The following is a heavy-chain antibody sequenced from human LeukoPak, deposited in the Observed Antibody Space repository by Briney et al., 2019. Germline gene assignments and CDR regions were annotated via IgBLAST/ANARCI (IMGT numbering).Heavy chain of an antibody. J-gene: IGHJ6*02. D-gene: IGHD6-13*01. CDR2: IYLGDSDT. CDR3: ARIRGSSSLDHYYGMDV. CDR1: GYSFTSYW. V-gene: IGHV5-51*01. Sequence: GESLKISCKGSGYSFTSYWIGWVRQMPGKGLEWMGIIYLGDSDTRYSPSFQGQVTISADKSISTAYLQWSSLKASDTAMYYCARIRGSSSLDHYYGMDVWGQGTTVTVSS.